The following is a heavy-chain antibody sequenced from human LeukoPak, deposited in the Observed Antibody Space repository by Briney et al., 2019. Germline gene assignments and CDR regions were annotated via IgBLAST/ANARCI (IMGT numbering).Heavy chain of an antibody. Sequence: GGTLRLSCAASGFTFSSYGMSWVRQAPGKGLEWVSAISGSGGSTYYADSVKGRFTISRDNSKNTLYLQMNSLRAEDTAVHYCAKVRLYYYDSSGFDYWGQGTLVTVSS. CDR2: ISGSGGST. J-gene: IGHJ4*02. CDR3: AKVRLYYYDSSGFDY. D-gene: IGHD3-22*01. V-gene: IGHV3-23*01. CDR1: GFTFSSYG.